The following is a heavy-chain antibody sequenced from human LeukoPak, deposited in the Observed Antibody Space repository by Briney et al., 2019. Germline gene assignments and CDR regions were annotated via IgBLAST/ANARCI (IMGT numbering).Heavy chain of an antibody. Sequence: GGSLRLSCAASGFTFSRYWMHWVRQAPGKGLVWVSRINTDGSTTSYADSVKGRFTISRDNAKNTLYLQTNSLRAEDTAVYFCARAVGYCSGDSCYYYFDYWGQGTLVTVSS. J-gene: IGHJ4*02. V-gene: IGHV3-74*01. CDR3: ARAVGYCSGDSCYYYFDY. CDR1: GFTFSRYW. CDR2: INTDGSTT. D-gene: IGHD2-15*01.